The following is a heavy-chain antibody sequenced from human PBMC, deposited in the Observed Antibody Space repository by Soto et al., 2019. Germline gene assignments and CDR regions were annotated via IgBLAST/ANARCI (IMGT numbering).Heavy chain of an antibody. D-gene: IGHD1-1*01. CDR1: GFTFSDYY. CDR2: SSNSGTFS. J-gene: IGHJ4*02. CDR3: ARSGDNYNRLEY. V-gene: IGHV3-11*06. Sequence: GGSLRLSCEGSGFTFSDYYISWIRQAPGKGLEWISYSSNSGTFSRYADSVKGRFSISRDNTKNLLYLQMNSLRAEDTAVYYCARSGDNYNRLEYWGEGTQVTVSS.